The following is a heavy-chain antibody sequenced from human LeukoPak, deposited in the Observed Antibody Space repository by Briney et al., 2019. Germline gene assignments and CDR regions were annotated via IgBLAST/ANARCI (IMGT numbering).Heavy chain of an antibody. J-gene: IGHJ4*02. V-gene: IGHV4-31*03. D-gene: IGHD6-13*01. Sequence: SQTLSLTCTVSGGSISSGGYYWSWIRQHPGKGLEWIGYIYYSGSTYYNPSLKSRVTTSVDTSKNQFSLKLSSVTAADTAVYYCARYSSSWVGNFDYWGQGTLVTVSS. CDR1: GGSISSGGYY. CDR3: ARYSSSWVGNFDY. CDR2: IYYSGST.